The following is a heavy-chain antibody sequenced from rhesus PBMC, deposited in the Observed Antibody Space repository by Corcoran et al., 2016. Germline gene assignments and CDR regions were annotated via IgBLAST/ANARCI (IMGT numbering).Heavy chain of an antibody. J-gene: IGHJ5-1*01. CDR3: VRDGGVSGGRFDV. V-gene: IGHV4-169*02. CDR1: GVSISSSY. CDR2: IYGSGSST. Sequence: QLQLQESGPGLVKPSETLSVTCAVSGVSISSSYWSWIRQAPGKGLEWIGYIYGSGSSTNYNPALNSRVTLSVDTSKNQFSLKLSSVTAADTAVYYCVRDGGVSGGRFDVWGPGVLVTVSS. D-gene: IGHD2-39*01.